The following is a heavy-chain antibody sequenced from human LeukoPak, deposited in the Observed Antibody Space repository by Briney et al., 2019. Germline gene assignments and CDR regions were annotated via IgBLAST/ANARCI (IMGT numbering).Heavy chain of an antibody. J-gene: IGHJ4*02. D-gene: IGHD3-10*01. CDR1: GGSISSSSYY. Sequence: SETLSLTCTVSGGSISSSSYYWGWIRQPPGKGLEWIGSICYSGSTYYNPSLKSRVTISVDTSKNQFSLKLSSVTAADTAVYYCARHQGSGLWFGELYYFDYWGQGTLVTVSS. V-gene: IGHV4-39*01. CDR3: ARHQGSGLWFGELYYFDY. CDR2: ICYSGST.